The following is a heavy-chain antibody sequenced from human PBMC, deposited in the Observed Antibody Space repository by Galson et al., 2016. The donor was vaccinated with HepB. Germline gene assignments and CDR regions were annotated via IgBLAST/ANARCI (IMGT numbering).Heavy chain of an antibody. J-gene: IGHJ4*02. CDR1: GLSINSNY. CDR2: LYSSGNT. Sequence: LRLSCAVSGLSINSNYMTWVRQAPGKGLEWVSFLYSSGNTYYADSVEGRFTFSRDNSKNTLYLQMTSLTVDDTAVYYCARQDFAGVYFDYWGQGTLVTVSS. CDR3: ARQDFAGVYFDY. V-gene: IGHV3-66*04. D-gene: IGHD7-27*01.